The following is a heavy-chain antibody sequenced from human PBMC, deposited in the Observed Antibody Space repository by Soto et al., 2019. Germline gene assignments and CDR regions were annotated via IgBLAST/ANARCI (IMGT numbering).Heavy chain of an antibody. CDR2: MNPNSGNT. CDR1: GYTFTSYD. J-gene: IGHJ5*02. Sequence: XSVKGSCKASGYTFTSYDINWVRQATGQGLEWMGWMNPNSGNTGYAQKFQGRVTMTRNTSISTAYMELSSLRSEDTAVYYCATGVDYGDTNWFDPWGQGTLVTVSS. D-gene: IGHD4-17*01. V-gene: IGHV1-8*01. CDR3: ATGVDYGDTNWFDP.